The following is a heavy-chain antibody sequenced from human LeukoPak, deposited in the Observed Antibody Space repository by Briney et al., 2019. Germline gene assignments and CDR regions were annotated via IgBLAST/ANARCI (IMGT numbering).Heavy chain of an antibody. V-gene: IGHV3-74*01. CDR1: GFTFSGYL. D-gene: IGHD5-18*01. Sequence: GGSLRLSCAASGFTFSGYLMHCVRQAPGKGLVGVSRINSDGSSTSYADSVKGRFTISGDYAKNTLYLQMNSLRAEDTAVYYCARSSSGYNYGRFDPWGQGNLVTVSS. CDR3: ARSSSGYNYGRFDP. J-gene: IGHJ5*02. CDR2: INSDGSST.